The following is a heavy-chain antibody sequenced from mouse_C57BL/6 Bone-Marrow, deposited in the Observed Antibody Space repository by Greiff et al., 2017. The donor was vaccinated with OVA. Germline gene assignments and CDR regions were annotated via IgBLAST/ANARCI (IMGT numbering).Heavy chain of an antibody. D-gene: IGHD2-3*01. CDR3: ARQCDGYPYWYFDV. Sequence: EVKVVESGGGLVQPGGSLKLSCAASGFTFSDYGMAWVRQAPRKGPEWVAFISNLAYSIYYADTVTGRFTISRENAKNTLYLEMSSLRSEDTAMYYYARQCDGYPYWYFDVWGTGTTVTVSS. J-gene: IGHJ1*03. CDR2: ISNLAYSI. V-gene: IGHV5-15*01. CDR1: GFTFSDYG.